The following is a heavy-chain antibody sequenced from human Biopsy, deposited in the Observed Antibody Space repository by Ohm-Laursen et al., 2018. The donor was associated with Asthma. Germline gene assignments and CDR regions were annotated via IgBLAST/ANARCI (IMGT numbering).Heavy chain of an antibody. Sequence: SLRLSCTASGFTFSSYGIDWVRQAPGKGLERVALMSYDGSIKDYADSVKGRFTISRDNSMNTLYLHMNSLRVEDTAVYYCARGLDYSGRSGFDYWGQGTLVTVSS. CDR3: ARGLDYSGRSGFDY. CDR1: GFTFSSYG. CDR2: MSYDGSIK. J-gene: IGHJ4*02. V-gene: IGHV3-33*05. D-gene: IGHD3-10*01.